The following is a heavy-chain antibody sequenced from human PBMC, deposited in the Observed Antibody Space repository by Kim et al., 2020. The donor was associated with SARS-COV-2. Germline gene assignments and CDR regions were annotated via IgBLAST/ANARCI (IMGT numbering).Heavy chain of an antibody. D-gene: IGHD6-19*01. J-gene: IGHJ4*02. V-gene: IGHV1-3*01. Sequence: QKFQGRVTITRDTSASTAYMELSSLRSEDTAVYYCARDRGIAVAPKPPDYWGQGTLVTVSS. CDR3: ARDRGIAVAPKPPDY.